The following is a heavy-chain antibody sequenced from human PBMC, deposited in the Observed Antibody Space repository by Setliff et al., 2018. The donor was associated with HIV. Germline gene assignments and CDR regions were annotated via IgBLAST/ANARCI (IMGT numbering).Heavy chain of an antibody. V-gene: IGHV1-46*01. Sequence: GASVKVSCKASGYTFTSYYMHWVRQAPGQGLEWMGIINPSGGSTSYAQKFQGRVTMTRDTSTSTVYMELSSLRSVDTAVYYCAISSGCEGVHESYLDYWGQGTLVTVST. J-gene: IGHJ4*02. CDR1: GYTFTSYY. D-gene: IGHD6-19*01. CDR2: INPSGGST. CDR3: AISSGCEGVHESYLDY.